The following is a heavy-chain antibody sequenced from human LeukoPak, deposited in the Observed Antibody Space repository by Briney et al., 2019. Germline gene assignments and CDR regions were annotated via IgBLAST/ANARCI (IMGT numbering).Heavy chain of an antibody. J-gene: IGHJ5*02. V-gene: IGHV1-18*01. CDR2: ISAYNGNT. CDR1: GYTFTSYG. Sequence: HRASVKVSCKASGYTFTSYGISWVRQAPGQGLEWMGWISAYNGNTNYAQKLQGRVTMTTDTSTSTAYMELRSLRSDDTAVYYCARDVVGAPEWFDPWGQGTLVTVSS. CDR3: ARDVVGAPEWFDP. D-gene: IGHD1-26*01.